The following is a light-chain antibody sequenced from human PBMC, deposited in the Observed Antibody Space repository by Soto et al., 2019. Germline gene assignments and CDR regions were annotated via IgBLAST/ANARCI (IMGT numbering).Light chain of an antibody. CDR3: TSFTSDYTWV. Sequence: QSALTQPASVSGSPGQSITISCTGTTSDIAYYYDCVSWYQQHRGKAPKLMIYGVTNRPSGVSNRFSASKSGNTASLTISGLQAEDEADYYCTSFTSDYTWVFGGGTKLTVL. CDR1: TSDIAYYYDC. V-gene: IGLV2-14*01. J-gene: IGLJ3*02. CDR2: GVT.